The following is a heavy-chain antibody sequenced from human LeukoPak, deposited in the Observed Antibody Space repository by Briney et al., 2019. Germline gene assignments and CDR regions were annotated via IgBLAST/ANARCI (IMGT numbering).Heavy chain of an antibody. CDR2: ISGSGGGT. CDR3: AKGYGSDFDDGLDI. D-gene: IGHD3-10*01. Sequence: GGSLRLSCAASGFTFCIYAMCWVRQAPGKGLEWVSAISGSGGGTYYADSVKGRFTISRDNSKNTLYLQMNSLRAEDTAVYYCAKGYGSDFDDGLDIWGQGTMVTVSS. J-gene: IGHJ3*02. CDR1: GFTFCIYA. V-gene: IGHV3-23*01.